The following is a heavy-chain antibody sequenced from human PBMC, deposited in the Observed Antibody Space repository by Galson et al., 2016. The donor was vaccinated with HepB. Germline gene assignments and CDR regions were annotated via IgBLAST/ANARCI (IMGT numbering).Heavy chain of an antibody. CDR2: MYYSGIT. Sequence: LSLTCTVSGGSISSGGSYWSWIRQHPGKGLEWIVYMYYSGITYYNPSLKSRVNISLDTSKNQFSLKLSSVTAAETAVYYCASGEMAYDSWSGYSSYYMDVWGKGTTVIVSS. CDR3: ASGEMAYDSWSGYSSYYMDV. V-gene: IGHV4-31*03. CDR1: GGSISSGGSY. D-gene: IGHD3-3*01. J-gene: IGHJ6*03.